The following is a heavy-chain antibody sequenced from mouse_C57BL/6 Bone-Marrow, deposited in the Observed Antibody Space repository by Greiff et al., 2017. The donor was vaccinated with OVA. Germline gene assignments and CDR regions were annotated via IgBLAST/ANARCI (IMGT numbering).Heavy chain of an antibody. D-gene: IGHD2-10*02. J-gene: IGHJ2*01. CDR2: IYPRDGST. CDR1: GYTFTSYD. Sequence: QVQLKQSGPELVKPGASVKLSCKASGYTFTSYDINWVKQRPGQGLEWIGWIYPRDGSTKYNEKCKGKATWTVDTSSSTAYMELHSLTSEDSAVYVCARRGYGNYYYFAYWGQGTTLTVSS. CDR3: ARRGYGNYYYFAY. V-gene: IGHV1-85*01.